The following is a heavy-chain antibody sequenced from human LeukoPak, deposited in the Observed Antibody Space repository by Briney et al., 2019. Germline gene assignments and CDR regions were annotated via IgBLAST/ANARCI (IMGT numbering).Heavy chain of an antibody. V-gene: IGHV1-18*01. CDR2: ISTYNDNT. J-gene: IGHJ4*02. D-gene: IGHD3-22*01. Sequence: ASVKVSCKASGYSFTTYGISWVRQAPGQGLEWMGWISTYNDNTKYAVKFQGRVTVTTDTSTSTAYMDLRSLRSDDTAVYYCARDTPVYDSSGHNSFDYWGQGTMVTVSS. CDR1: GYSFTTYG. CDR3: ARDTPVYDSSGHNSFDY.